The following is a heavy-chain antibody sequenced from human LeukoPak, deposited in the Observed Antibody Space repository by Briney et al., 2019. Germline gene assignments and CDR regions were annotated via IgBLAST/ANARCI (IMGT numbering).Heavy chain of an antibody. CDR1: GFTFSPHT. CDR3: VRQSQGLDY. D-gene: IGHD5/OR15-5a*01. J-gene: IGHJ4*02. CDR2: ITENGSTK. Sequence: PGGSLRLSCVASGFTFSPHTMHWVRQAPGKGLEWLAVITENGSTKYYADSVRGRFTVSRDDSKNTLHLQMSSLTTDDTAVYFCVRQSQGLDYWGQGTLVTVSS. V-gene: IGHV3-30-3*01.